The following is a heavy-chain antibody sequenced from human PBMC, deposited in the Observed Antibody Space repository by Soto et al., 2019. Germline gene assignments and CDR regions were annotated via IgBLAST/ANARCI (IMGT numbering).Heavy chain of an antibody. D-gene: IGHD3-22*01. V-gene: IGHV3-30*18. Sequence: PGGSLRLSCAASGFTFSSYGMHWVRQAPGKGLEWVAVISYDGSNKYYADSVKGRFTISRDNSKNTLYLQMNSLRAEDTAVYYCAKDRDSSGYYWDYWGQGTLVTVSS. CDR2: ISYDGSNK. CDR1: GFTFSSYG. J-gene: IGHJ4*02. CDR3: AKDRDSSGYYWDY.